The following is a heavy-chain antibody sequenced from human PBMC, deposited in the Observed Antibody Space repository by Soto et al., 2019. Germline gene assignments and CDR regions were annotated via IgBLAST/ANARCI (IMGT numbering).Heavy chain of an antibody. CDR3: ARLDFRMNWFDP. V-gene: IGHV4-61*01. D-gene: IGHD3-3*01. CDR2: IYFSGST. J-gene: IGHJ5*02. CDR1: GDSVSSGSYF. Sequence: SETLSLTCTVSGDSVSSGSYFWSWLRQPPGKGLEWIGYIYFSGSTNYNPSLESRVTISVDTSKNQFSLKLSSVTAADTAVYYCARLDFRMNWFDPWGQGTLVTVSS.